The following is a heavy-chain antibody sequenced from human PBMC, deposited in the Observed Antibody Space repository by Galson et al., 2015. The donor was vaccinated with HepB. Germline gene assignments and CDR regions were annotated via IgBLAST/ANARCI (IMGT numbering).Heavy chain of an antibody. CDR2: ISYDGSNK. CDR3: ARDEALTDKEGYFDL. J-gene: IGHJ2*01. V-gene: IGHV3-30*04. D-gene: IGHD1-14*01. Sequence: SLRLSCAAPGITLSSYAMRRVRQAPGKGPEWVAVISYDGSNKYYAGSVKGRFTISRDNSKNTLYLQMNSLRAEDTAVYYCARDEALTDKEGYFDLWGRGTLVTGSS. CDR1: GITLSSYA.